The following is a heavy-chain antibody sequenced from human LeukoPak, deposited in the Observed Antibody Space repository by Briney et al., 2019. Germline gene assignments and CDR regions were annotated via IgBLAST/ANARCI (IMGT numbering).Heavy chain of an antibody. CDR1: GFPFSSYG. CDR2: IWYDGSNL. CDR3: ARDKNYYGSGSPSLDAFDI. V-gene: IGHV3-33*01. Sequence: GRSLRLSCAASGFPFSSYGMHWVRQASGKGLEWVALIWYDGSNLYYADSVKGRFTISKDSSKNTLYLHMNSLRAEDTAVYYCARDKNYYGSGSPSLDAFDIWGQGTMVTVSS. D-gene: IGHD3-10*01. J-gene: IGHJ3*02.